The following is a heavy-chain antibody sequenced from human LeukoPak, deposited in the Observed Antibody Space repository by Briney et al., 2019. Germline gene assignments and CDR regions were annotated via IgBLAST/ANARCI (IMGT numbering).Heavy chain of an antibody. J-gene: IGHJ3*02. Sequence: SETLSLTCAVYGGSFSGYYWSWIRQPPGKGLEWIGEINHSGSTNYNPSLKSRVTISVDTSKNQFSLKLSSVTAADTAVYYCAHKLYDSSGYPHAFDIWGQGTMVTVSS. V-gene: IGHV4-34*01. CDR2: INHSGST. CDR1: GGSFSGYY. D-gene: IGHD3-22*01. CDR3: AHKLYDSSGYPHAFDI.